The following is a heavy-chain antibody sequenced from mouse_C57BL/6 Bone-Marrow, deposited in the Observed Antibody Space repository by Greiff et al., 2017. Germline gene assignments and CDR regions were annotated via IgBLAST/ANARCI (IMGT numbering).Heavy chain of an antibody. V-gene: IGHV1-59*01. Sequence: VQLQQPGAELVRPGTSVKLSCKASGYTFTSYWMHWVKQRPGQGLEWIGVIDPSDSYTNYNQKFKGKATLTVDTSSSTAYMQLSSLTSEDSAVYYGANGGYYGGFAYWGQGTLVTVSA. CDR3: ANGGYYGGFAY. J-gene: IGHJ3*01. CDR2: IDPSDSYT. CDR1: GYTFTSYW. D-gene: IGHD2-3*01.